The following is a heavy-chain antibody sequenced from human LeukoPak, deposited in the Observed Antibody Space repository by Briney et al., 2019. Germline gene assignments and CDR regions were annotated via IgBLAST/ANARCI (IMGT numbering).Heavy chain of an antibody. V-gene: IGHV3-21*01. CDR1: GFPFTSYS. CDR2: IISSSSYT. D-gene: IGHD6-6*01. CDR3: AKAARSSSRDVDY. J-gene: IGHJ4*02. Sequence: GGSLRLSCPASGFPFTSYSMNWVRHAPGKGLGWVSSIISSSSYTYYADSVKGRFTISRDNAKNSLYLQMNSLRAEDTAVYYCAKAARSSSRDVDYWGQGTLVTVSS.